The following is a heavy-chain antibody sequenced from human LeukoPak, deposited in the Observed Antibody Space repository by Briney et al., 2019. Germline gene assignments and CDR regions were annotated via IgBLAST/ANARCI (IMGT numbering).Heavy chain of an antibody. V-gene: IGHV1-8*01. CDR2: MNPKSGNT. CDR3: VRASLLRGLLGYYFDS. J-gene: IGHJ4*02. D-gene: IGHD3-16*02. Sequence: ASVKVSCKASGYSFSSHDINWVRQATGQGLEWMGWMNPKSGNTDHAQKFQGRVTMSRNTSISVAYLELSSLRSEDTAVYFCVRASLLRGLLGYYFDSWGQGTPVTVCS. CDR1: GYSFSSHD.